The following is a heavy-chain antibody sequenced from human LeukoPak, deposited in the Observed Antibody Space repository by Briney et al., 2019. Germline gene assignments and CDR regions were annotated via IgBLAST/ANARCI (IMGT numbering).Heavy chain of an antibody. CDR1: GFPFSSYP. Sequence: PGGSLRLSCAGSGFPFSSYPISWVRQPPGKGLEWVSAITASGDSTYSADSVKGRFTISRDDSKNTLYLQMNSLRAEDTAVYYCAKDGGWGSQWFQHWGQGTLVTVSS. CDR3: AKDGGWGSQWFQH. CDR2: ITASGDST. V-gene: IGHV3-23*01. D-gene: IGHD6-19*01. J-gene: IGHJ1*01.